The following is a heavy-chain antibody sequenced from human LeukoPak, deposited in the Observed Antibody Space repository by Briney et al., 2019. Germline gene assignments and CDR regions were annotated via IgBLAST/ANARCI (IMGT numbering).Heavy chain of an antibody. Sequence: GGSLRLSCAASGFTFSSYAMSWVRQAPGKGPEWVSAISGSGGSTYYPDSVKGRFTISRDNPKNTLYLQISSLRAEDTALYYCAKDKGDYTSSSSSYNWFDSWGQGTLVTVSS. CDR1: GFTFSSYA. D-gene: IGHD6-6*01. CDR3: AKDKGDYTSSSSSYNWFDS. V-gene: IGHV3-23*01. J-gene: IGHJ5*01. CDR2: ISGSGGST.